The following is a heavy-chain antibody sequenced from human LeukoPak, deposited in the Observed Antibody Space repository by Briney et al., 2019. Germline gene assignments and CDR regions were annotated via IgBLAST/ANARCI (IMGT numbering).Heavy chain of an antibody. Sequence: PSEPLSLTCTVSGGSISSGSYYWSWIRQHPGKGLAWIGYINFSGSTDYNPSLKSRVTISVDTSKNQFSLTLSTVTAADTAIYYCARAGGSGNSTYYFDYWGQGTQVTVSS. CDR3: ARAGGSGNSTYYFDY. D-gene: IGHD3-10*01. CDR1: GGSISSGSYY. CDR2: INFSGST. V-gene: IGHV4-31*03. J-gene: IGHJ4*02.